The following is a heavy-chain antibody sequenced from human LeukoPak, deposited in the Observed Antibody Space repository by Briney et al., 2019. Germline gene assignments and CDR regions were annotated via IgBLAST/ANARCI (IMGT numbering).Heavy chain of an antibody. Sequence: SVKVSCKASGGTFSSYAITWVRQAPGQGLEWMGGIIPIFGTANYAQKFQGRVTITTDESTSTAYMELSSLRSEDTAVYYCAQEYSNSPHAFDIWGQGTMVTVSS. D-gene: IGHD6-6*01. CDR3: AQEYSNSPHAFDI. CDR1: GGTFSSYA. J-gene: IGHJ3*02. CDR2: IIPIFGTA. V-gene: IGHV1-69*05.